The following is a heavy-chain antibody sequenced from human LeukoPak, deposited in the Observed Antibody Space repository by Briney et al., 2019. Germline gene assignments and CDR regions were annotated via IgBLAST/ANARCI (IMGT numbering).Heavy chain of an antibody. J-gene: IGHJ4*02. CDR1: GFTFSSYA. CDR2: ITSNGGST. V-gene: IGHV3-64D*06. Sequence: GGSLRLSCAASGFTFSSYAMHWVRQGPGRGLEYVASITSNGGSTYYANSVKGRFTISRDNSKNTLYLQMSSLRAEDTAVYYCVNELGGKFDYWGQGTLVTVSS. CDR3: VNELGGKFDY. D-gene: IGHD4-23*01.